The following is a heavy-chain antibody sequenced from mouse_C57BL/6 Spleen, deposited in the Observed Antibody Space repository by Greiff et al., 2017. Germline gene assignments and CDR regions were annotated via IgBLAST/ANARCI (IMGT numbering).Heavy chain of an antibody. CDR3: ARRGLGLDFDY. D-gene: IGHD4-1*01. CDR1: GFTFSSYG. CDR2: ISSGGSYT. Sequence: DVKLVESGGDLVKPGGSLKLSCAASGFTFSSYGMSWVRQTPDKRLEWVATISSGGSYTYYPDSVKGRFTISRDNAKNTLYLQMSSLKSEDTAMYYCARRGLGLDFDYWGQGTTLTVSS. J-gene: IGHJ2*01. V-gene: IGHV5-6*02.